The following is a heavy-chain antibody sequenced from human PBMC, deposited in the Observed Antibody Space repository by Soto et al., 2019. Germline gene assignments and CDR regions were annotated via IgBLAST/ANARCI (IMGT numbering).Heavy chain of an antibody. CDR2: ISAYNGNT. V-gene: IGHV1-18*04. CDR3: ARVXELTTVVTHYYYYGMDV. CDR1: GYTFTSYG. D-gene: IGHD4-17*01. Sequence: ASVKVSCKASGYTFTSYGISWVRQAPGQGLEWMGWISAYNGNTNYAQKLQGRVTMTTDTSTSTAYMELRSLRSDDTAVYYCARVXELTTVVTHYYYYGMDVWGQGTTVTVSS. J-gene: IGHJ6*02.